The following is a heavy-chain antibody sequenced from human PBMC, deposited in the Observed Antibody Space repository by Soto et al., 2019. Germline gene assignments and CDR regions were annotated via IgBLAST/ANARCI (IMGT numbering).Heavy chain of an antibody. CDR2: LSSSKTYI. CDR3: VRDSGWAFDI. D-gene: IGHD6-19*01. Sequence: LRLSCAASGFSFSSYSMNWVRQAPGKGLEWISYLSSSKTYIWYADSVKGRFTISRDNAKNSLSLQMNSLRDEDTAVYYCVRDSGWAFDIWGLGTMVTVSS. V-gene: IGHV3-48*02. J-gene: IGHJ3*02. CDR1: GFSFSSYS.